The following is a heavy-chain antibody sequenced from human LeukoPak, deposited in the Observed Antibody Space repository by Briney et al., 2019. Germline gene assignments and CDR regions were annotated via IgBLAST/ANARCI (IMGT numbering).Heavy chain of an antibody. J-gene: IGHJ3*02. D-gene: IGHD5/OR15-5a*01. CDR2: IGIAGDT. CDR1: GFTFSSYD. V-gene: IGHV3-13*01. Sequence: PGGSLRLSCAASGFTFSSYDMHWVRQAPGRGLEWVSAIGIAGDTYYPDSVKGRFTISRENAKNSMYLQMSSLKDGDTAVYYCIRGGIQVSGIDAFDIWGQGTMVTVPS. CDR3: IRGGIQVSGIDAFDI.